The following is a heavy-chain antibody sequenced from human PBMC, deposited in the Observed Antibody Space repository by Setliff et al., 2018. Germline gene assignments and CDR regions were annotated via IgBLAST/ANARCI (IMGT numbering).Heavy chain of an antibody. Sequence: SETLSLTCSVSGGSISSSSSYWGWIRKPPGKGLEGIGSIYYTGTTYYNPSLKSRITISVDTSKNQFSLKLNSVTAEDTAVFYCARHNVGATYFDYWGQGTLVTVSS. J-gene: IGHJ4*02. D-gene: IGHD1-26*01. CDR3: ARHNVGATYFDY. CDR1: GGSISSSSSY. V-gene: IGHV4-39*01. CDR2: IYYTGTT.